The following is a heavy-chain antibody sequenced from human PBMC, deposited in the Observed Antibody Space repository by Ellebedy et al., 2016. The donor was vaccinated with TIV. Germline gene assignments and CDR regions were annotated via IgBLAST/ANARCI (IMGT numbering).Heavy chain of an antibody. CDR3: ANNLPLTGDFDY. CDR1: GYTFTTYG. CDR2: INVGNGNT. J-gene: IGHJ4*02. D-gene: IGHD7-27*01. Sequence: AASVKVSCKASGYTFTTYGIYWVRQAPGQRLEWMGRINVGNGNTEYSQKFQGRVTMTRDTSINTAYMELRSLTSEDTAVYYCANNLPLTGDFDYWGQGTLVTVSS. V-gene: IGHV1-3*01.